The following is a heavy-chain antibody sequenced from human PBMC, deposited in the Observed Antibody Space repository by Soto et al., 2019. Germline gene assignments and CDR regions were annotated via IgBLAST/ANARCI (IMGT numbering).Heavy chain of an antibody. CDR2: IIPIFGTA. CDR3: ARDSSGRLRPFDY. Sequence: SVKVSCKASGGTFSSYAISWVRQAPGQGLEWMGGIIPIFGTANYAQKFQGRVTITADESTSKAYMELSSLRSEDTAVYYCARDSSGRLRPFDYWGQGPLVTVSS. V-gene: IGHV1-69*13. CDR1: GGTFSSYA. J-gene: IGHJ4*02. D-gene: IGHD1-26*01.